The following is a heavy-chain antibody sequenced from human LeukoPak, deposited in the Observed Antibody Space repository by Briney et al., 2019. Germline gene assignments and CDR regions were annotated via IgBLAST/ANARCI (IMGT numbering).Heavy chain of an antibody. CDR2: TYNSGST. Sequence: PSETLSLTCTVSGGSISIYYWSWIRQPPGKGLEWLGYTYNSGSTLYNPSLKSRVTISVDTSRNEFSLRLTSVTAADAAVYYCVRARELNYWGQGTLVTVSS. J-gene: IGHJ4*02. D-gene: IGHD3-10*01. V-gene: IGHV4-59*01. CDR1: GGSISIYY. CDR3: VRARELNY.